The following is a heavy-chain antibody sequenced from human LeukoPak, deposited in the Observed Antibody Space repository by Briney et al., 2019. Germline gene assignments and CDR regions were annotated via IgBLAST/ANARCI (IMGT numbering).Heavy chain of an antibody. V-gene: IGHV3-20*04. CDR2: RNGDST. CDR3: ARDKYKSFVWGGHRYFDF. Sequence: GGSLRLSCAASGFTFDDYGMSWVRQAPGKRLEWVSGRNGDSTEVADSVKGRFAISRDNAKNSLYLQMHNLRAEDTAFYYCARDKYKSFVWGGHRYFDFWGQGIQVVVSS. CDR1: GFTFDDYG. D-gene: IGHD3-16*02. J-gene: IGHJ5*01.